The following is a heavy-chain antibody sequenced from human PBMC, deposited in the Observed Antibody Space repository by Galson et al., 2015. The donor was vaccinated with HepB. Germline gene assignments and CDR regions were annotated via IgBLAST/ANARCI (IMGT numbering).Heavy chain of an antibody. Sequence: QSGAEVKKPGESLKISCKGAGDIFNSYWIGWVRQRPGKGLELMGIMYPGDSDTRYSPSFEGQVTMSADKSISTAYLRWRSLKASDTAMYYCATFLAHCGGDCNSRSWFDPWGQGTLVTVSS. CDR1: GDIFNSYW. D-gene: IGHD2-21*02. V-gene: IGHV5-51*01. CDR3: ATFLAHCGGDCNSRSWFDP. CDR2: MYPGDSDT. J-gene: IGHJ5*02.